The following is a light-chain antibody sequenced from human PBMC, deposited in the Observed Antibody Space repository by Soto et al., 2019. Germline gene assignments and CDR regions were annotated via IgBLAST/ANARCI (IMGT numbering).Light chain of an antibody. CDR2: EGS. CDR1: SSDVGSYNL. CDR3: SSYTDRSNYV. V-gene: IGLV2-14*02. Sequence: QSALPHPASVSGSPGQSITISCTGTSSDVGSYNLVSWYQQHPGKAPKLMIYEGSKRPSGVSNRSSGSKSGNTASLTISGLQAEDEADYYCSSYTDRSNYVFGTGTKVTVL. J-gene: IGLJ1*01.